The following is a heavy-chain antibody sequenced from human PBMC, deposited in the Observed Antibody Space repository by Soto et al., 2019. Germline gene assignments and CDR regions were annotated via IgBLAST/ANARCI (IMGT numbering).Heavy chain of an antibody. J-gene: IGHJ4*02. CDR2: IYYSGST. D-gene: IGHD3-16*02. CDR3: ARDKVTFGGVIVPFDY. CDR1: GGSISSGDYY. Sequence: QVQLQESGPGLVKPSQTLSLTCTVSGGSISSGDYYWSWIRQPPGKGLEWIGYIYYSGSTYYNPSRKSRVTISVDTSKNQFSLKLSSVTAAVTAVYYCARDKVTFGGVIVPFDYWGQGTLVTVSS. V-gene: IGHV4-30-4*01.